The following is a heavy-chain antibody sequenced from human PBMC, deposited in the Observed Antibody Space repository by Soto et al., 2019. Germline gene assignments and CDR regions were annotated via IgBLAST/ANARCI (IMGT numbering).Heavy chain of an antibody. CDR2: ISTYDGNT. D-gene: IGHD6-6*01. CDR1: GYTFFTYG. J-gene: IGHJ5*02. Sequence: QVQLVQSGAEVKKPGASVKVSCKASGYTFFTYGITWVRQAPGQVLEWMGWISTYDGNTDYAQKLQGRVTMTTDTSTRTAYMELRSLRSDDTAVYYCARKSSSSSWFDPSGLGTLVTVSS. V-gene: IGHV1-18*01. CDR3: ARKSSSSSWFDP.